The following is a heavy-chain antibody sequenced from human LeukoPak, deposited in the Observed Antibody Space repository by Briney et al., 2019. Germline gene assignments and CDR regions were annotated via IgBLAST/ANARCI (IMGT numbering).Heavy chain of an antibody. D-gene: IGHD1-26*01. CDR3: ARGGGELLLAYFDY. Sequence: GGSLRLSCAASGFTFSSYAMSWVRQAPGKGLEWVSAISGSGGSTYYADSVKGRFTISRDNSKNTLYLQMNSLRAEDTAVYYCARGGGELLLAYFDYWGQGTLVTVSS. J-gene: IGHJ4*02. CDR2: ISGSGGST. CDR1: GFTFSSYA. V-gene: IGHV3-23*01.